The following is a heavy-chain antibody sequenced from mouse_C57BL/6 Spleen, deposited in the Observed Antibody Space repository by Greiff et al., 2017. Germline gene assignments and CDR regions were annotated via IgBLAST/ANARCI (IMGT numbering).Heavy chain of an antibody. D-gene: IGHD3-2*02. V-gene: IGHV1-61*01. CDR2: IYPSDSET. J-gene: IGHJ3*01. CDR1: GYTFTSYW. CDR3: APRDSSGFAY. Sequence: QVQLQQPGAELVRPGSSVKLSCKASGYTFTSYWMDWVKQRPGQGLEWIGNIYPSDSETHYNQKFKDKATLTVDKSSSTAYMQLSSLTSEDSAVYYCAPRDSSGFAYWGQGTLVTVSA.